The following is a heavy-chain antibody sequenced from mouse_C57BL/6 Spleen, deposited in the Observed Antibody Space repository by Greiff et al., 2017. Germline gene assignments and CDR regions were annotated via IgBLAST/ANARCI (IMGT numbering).Heavy chain of an antibody. J-gene: IGHJ4*01. V-gene: IGHV1-54*01. Sequence: VQLVESGAELVRPGTSVKVSCKASGYAFTNYLIEWVKQRPGQGLEWIGVINPGSGGTNYNEKFKGKATLTADKSSSTAYMQLSSLTSEDSAVYFCARGNWVYAMDYWGQGTSVTVSS. CDR1: GYAFTNYL. CDR3: ARGNWVYAMDY. D-gene: IGHD4-1*01. CDR2: INPGSGGT.